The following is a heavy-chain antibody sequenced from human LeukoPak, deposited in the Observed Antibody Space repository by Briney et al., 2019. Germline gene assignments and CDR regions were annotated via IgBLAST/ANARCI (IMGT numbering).Heavy chain of an antibody. J-gene: IGHJ4*02. D-gene: IGHD5-12*01. V-gene: IGHV7-4-1*02. CDR1: GYTFTSYA. Sequence: ASVKVSCKASGYTFTSYAMNWVRQAPGQGLEWMGWINTNTGNPTYAQGFTGRFVFSLGTSVSTAYLQISSLKAEDTAVYYCAREGSVGGDIVATPEVGYWGQGTLVTVSS. CDR2: INTNTGNP. CDR3: AREGSVGGDIVATPEVGY.